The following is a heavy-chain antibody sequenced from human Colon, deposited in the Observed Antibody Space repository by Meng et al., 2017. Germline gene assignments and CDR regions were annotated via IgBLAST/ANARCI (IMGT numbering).Heavy chain of an antibody. V-gene: IGHV4-34*02. CDR2: IDHFGIS. Sequence: QVQSQRGGVGLLKPSETLSLTCAVSGGSFSGFYWSWIRQPPGKGLEWIGEIDHFGISNYNSSLKGRLTMSVDTSKKQISLTLTSVTAADTAVYYCAAGLRHGDWFDPWGPGTLVTVSS. CDR1: GGSFSGFY. D-gene: IGHD4-17*01. CDR3: AAGLRHGDWFDP. J-gene: IGHJ5*02.